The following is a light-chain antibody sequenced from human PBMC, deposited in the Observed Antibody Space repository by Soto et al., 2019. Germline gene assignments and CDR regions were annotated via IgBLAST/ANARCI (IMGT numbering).Light chain of an antibody. V-gene: IGLV2-14*01. CDR1: SSDVGGYNY. Sequence: QSALTQPASVSGSPGQSITISCTGTSSDVGGYNYVSWYQQHPGKAPKLMIYEVNSRPSGVSNRFSGSKSGNTASLTISGLQAEDEADYYCAAWDDSLSGWVFGGGTKVTVL. J-gene: IGLJ3*02. CDR2: EVN. CDR3: AAWDDSLSGWV.